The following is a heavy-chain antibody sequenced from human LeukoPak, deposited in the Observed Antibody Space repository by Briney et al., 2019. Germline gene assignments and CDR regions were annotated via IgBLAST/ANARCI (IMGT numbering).Heavy chain of an antibody. CDR2: IGKSGGGT. CDR1: GFTFTNYA. CDR3: AKRDSAGLYYFDY. J-gene: IGHJ4*02. D-gene: IGHD5-18*01. Sequence: GGSLRLSCAASGFTFTNYAMSWVRQAPGKGLKWVSTIGKSGGGTYYADSVKGRFTISRDNSKSTLYLQMNSLRAEDTAVYYCAKRDSAGLYYFDYWGQGTLVTVSS. V-gene: IGHV3-23*01.